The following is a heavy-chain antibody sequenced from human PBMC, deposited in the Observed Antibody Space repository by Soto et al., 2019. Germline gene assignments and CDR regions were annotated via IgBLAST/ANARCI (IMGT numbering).Heavy chain of an antibody. CDR3: ARARYRGSFSSDY. Sequence: SVKVSCKASGGTFTNYAINWVRQAPGQGFEWMGGIIPIFGAAHYAQKFQGRVTITADESTSTAYVELSRLRSEDTAVYYCARARYRGSFSSDYWGQGTLVTVSS. V-gene: IGHV1-69*13. D-gene: IGHD1-26*01. CDR2: IIPIFGAA. J-gene: IGHJ4*02. CDR1: GGTFTNYA.